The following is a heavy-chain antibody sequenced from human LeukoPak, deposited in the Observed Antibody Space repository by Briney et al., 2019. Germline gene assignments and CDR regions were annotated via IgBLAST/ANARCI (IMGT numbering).Heavy chain of an antibody. Sequence: PSETLSLTCSVSGGSISGGSHYWSWIRQPVGEGLEWIGRIYTSGSTDYNPSLKSRVTISVDTAKNQFSLKLSSVTATDTAVYYCARDPRDYKDKVGFDPWGQGTLVTVSS. D-gene: IGHD4-11*01. V-gene: IGHV4-61*02. CDR2: IYTSGST. J-gene: IGHJ5*02. CDR1: GGSISGGSHY. CDR3: ARDPRDYKDKVGFDP.